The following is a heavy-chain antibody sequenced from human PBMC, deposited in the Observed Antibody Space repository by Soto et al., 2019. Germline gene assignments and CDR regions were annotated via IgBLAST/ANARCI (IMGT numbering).Heavy chain of an antibody. J-gene: IGHJ4*02. CDR3: ARVSYSSSAPFDY. D-gene: IGHD6-6*01. Sequence: GGSLRLSCAASGFTFSSYWMHWVRQAPGKGLVWVSRINSDGSSTSYADSAKGRFTISRDNAKNTLYLQMNSLRAEDTAVYYCARVSYSSSAPFDYWGQGTLVTVSS. CDR1: GFTFSSYW. CDR2: INSDGSST. V-gene: IGHV3-74*01.